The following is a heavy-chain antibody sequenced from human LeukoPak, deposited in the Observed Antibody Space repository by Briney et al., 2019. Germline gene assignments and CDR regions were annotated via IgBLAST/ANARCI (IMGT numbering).Heavy chain of an antibody. D-gene: IGHD6-19*01. J-gene: IGHJ4*02. CDR2: ISYDGSNK. CDR3: AREWTYSSGWSASGY. V-gene: IGHV3-30-3*01. CDR1: EFTFSDYA. Sequence: GGSLRLSCAAPEFTFSDYAMHWVRQAPGKGLEWVALISYDGSNKYYADSVKGRFTISRDNSKNTLYLQMNSLRAEDTALYYCAREWTYSSGWSASGYWGQGTLVTVSS.